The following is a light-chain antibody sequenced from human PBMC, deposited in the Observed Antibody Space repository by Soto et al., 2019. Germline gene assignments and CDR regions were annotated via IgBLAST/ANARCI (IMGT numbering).Light chain of an antibody. CDR3: QQYNNWPPGT. V-gene: IGKV3-15*01. CDR2: GAS. J-gene: IGKJ1*01. Sequence: EIVMTQSPATLSVSPGERATLSCRASQSVSSNLAWYQQKPGQAPRLLTYGASTRATGIPARFSGSGSGTKFTLTISSLQSEDFAVYYCQQYNNWPPGTFGQGTKVDIK. CDR1: QSVSSN.